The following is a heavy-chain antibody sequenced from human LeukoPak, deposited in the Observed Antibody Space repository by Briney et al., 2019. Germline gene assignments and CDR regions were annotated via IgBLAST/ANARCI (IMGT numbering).Heavy chain of an antibody. V-gene: IGHV3-23*01. CDR1: GFSFSTFG. J-gene: IGHJ4*02. Sequence: GGSLRLSCTASGFSFSTFGMNWVRQAPGKGLEWISSFRGDGVSTYYADSVKGRFTISRDNSKNTLYLQMNSLRAEDTAVYYCACVLLWFGELFPPYFDYWGQGTPVTVSS. CDR2: FRGDGVST. D-gene: IGHD3-10*01. CDR3: ACVLLWFGELFPPYFDY.